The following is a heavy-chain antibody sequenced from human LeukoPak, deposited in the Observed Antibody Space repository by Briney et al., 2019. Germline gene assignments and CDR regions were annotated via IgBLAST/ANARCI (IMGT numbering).Heavy chain of an antibody. Sequence: PGGSLGLSCAASGFIFSDYSMSWVRQAPGKGLEWVSSLGTRGDNKYYAASVKGRFSISRDNSKDTVHLQMNYLRAEDTAIYYCVKDRPCTFCMPMDDWGQGTTVTVSS. V-gene: IGHV3-23*01. CDR3: VKDRPCTFCMPMDD. CDR1: GFIFSDYS. D-gene: IGHD2/OR15-2a*01. CDR2: LGTRGDNK. J-gene: IGHJ6*02.